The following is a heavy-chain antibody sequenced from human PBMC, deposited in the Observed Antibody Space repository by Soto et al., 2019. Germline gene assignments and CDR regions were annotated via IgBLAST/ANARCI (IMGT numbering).Heavy chain of an antibody. Sequence: QITLKESGPTLVKPTQTLTLTCSFSGFSLSTSGVGVGWIRQPPGKALEWLALIYWDDDKRYSPSLKSRITITKDTSKNQVVLTTTNMDPVDTATYYCAHRRPTARFGDGFDPWGQGTLVTVSS. CDR2: IYWDDDK. V-gene: IGHV2-5*02. CDR1: GFSLSTSGVG. D-gene: IGHD3-16*01. CDR3: AHRRPTARFGDGFDP. J-gene: IGHJ5*02.